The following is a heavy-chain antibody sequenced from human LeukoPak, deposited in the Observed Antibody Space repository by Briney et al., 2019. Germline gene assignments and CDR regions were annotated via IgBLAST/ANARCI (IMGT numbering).Heavy chain of an antibody. J-gene: IGHJ4*02. CDR3: ARSYGRTIFGELGDY. CDR2: ISSSSSYI. CDR1: GFTFGSYS. D-gene: IGHD3-3*01. Sequence: GGSLRLSCAASGFTFGSYSMNWVRQAPGKGLEWVSSISSSSSYIYYADSAKGRFTISRDNAKNSLYLQMNSLRAEDTAVYYCARSYGRTIFGELGDYWGQGTLVTVSS. V-gene: IGHV3-21*01.